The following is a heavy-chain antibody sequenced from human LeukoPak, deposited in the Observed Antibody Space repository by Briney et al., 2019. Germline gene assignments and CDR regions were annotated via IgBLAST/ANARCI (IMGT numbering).Heavy chain of an antibody. D-gene: IGHD2-15*01. J-gene: IGHJ2*01. Sequence: ASETLSLTCTVSGGPINNYYWSWVRQPAGEGLEWIGRIDSTGSTKYNSSLKSRVTKSVDTSKNQFSLELNSVTAADTAVYYCARLIVGARWYFDLWGRGTLVTVSS. CDR3: ARLIVGARWYFDL. V-gene: IGHV4-4*07. CDR1: GGPINNYY. CDR2: IDSTGST.